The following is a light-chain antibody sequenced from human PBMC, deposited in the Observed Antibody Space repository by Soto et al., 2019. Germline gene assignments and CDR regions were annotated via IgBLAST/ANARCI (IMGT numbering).Light chain of an antibody. CDR3: SSYAGSNNYV. CDR2: EVN. Sequence: QSALTQPPSASGSPGQSVTISCTGTSSDVGNYDSVSWYQHHPGKAPQAVIYEVNKRPSGVPDRFSGSKSGNTASLTVSGLQAEDEGDYYCSSYAGSNNYVFGTGTRSPS. V-gene: IGLV2-8*01. CDR1: SSDVGNYDS. J-gene: IGLJ1*01.